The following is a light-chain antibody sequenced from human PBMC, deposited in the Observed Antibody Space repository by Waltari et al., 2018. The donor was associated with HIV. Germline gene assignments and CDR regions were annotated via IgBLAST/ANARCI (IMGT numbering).Light chain of an antibody. V-gene: IGKV1-39*01. CDR2: AAS. J-gene: IGKJ2*01. CDR1: QSISSY. CDR3: QQSYSTPYT. Sequence: DIQMTQSPSSLSASEGDRVTITCRASQSISSYLNWHQQKPGKAPKLLIYAASSLQSGVPSRFSGSGSGTDFTLTISSLQPEDFATYYCQQSYSTPYTFGQGTKLEIK.